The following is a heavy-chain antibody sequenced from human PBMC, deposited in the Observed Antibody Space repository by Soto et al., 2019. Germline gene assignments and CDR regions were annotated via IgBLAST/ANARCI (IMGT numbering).Heavy chain of an antibody. CDR3: ARRGRNGYYFDY. CDR2: IYYSGST. Sequence: SETLSLTCTVSGGSVSSYYWSWIRQPPGKGLEWIGYIYYSGSTNYNPSLKSRVTISVDTSKNQFSLKLSSVTAADTAVYYCARRGRNGYYFDYWGQGTLVTVSS. CDR1: GGSVSSYY. V-gene: IGHV4-59*08. J-gene: IGHJ4*02. D-gene: IGHD3-10*01.